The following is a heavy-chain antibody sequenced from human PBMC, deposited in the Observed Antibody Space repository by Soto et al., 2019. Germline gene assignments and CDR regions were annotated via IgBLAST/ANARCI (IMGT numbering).Heavy chain of an antibody. CDR1: GFTFSNYD. D-gene: IGHD3-22*01. V-gene: IGHV3-13*01. CDR3: ARGRLIALYYFDY. Sequence: EVQLVESGGGLVQPGGSLRLSCAASGFTFSNYDMHWVRQVTGKGLEWVSTIGTAGDTYYPGSVKGRFTISRENAKNSLELQMNSLRAEDAAVYYCARGRLIALYYFDYGGQGTLVTVSS. J-gene: IGHJ4*02. CDR2: IGTAGDT.